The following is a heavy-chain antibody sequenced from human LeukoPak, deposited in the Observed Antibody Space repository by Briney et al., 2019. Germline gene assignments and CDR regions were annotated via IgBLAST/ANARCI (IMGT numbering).Heavy chain of an antibody. CDR3: ARAVDSTLDYGDYVGYNWFDP. Sequence: PSETLSLTCAVYGGSFSGYYWSWIRQPPGKGLELIWEINHSGSTNYKPSLKSRVTISVDTSKNQFSLKLSSVTAADTAVYYCARAVDSTLDYGDYVGYNWFDPWGQGTLVTVSS. V-gene: IGHV4-34*01. CDR2: INHSGST. J-gene: IGHJ5*02. D-gene: IGHD4-17*01. CDR1: GGSFSGYY.